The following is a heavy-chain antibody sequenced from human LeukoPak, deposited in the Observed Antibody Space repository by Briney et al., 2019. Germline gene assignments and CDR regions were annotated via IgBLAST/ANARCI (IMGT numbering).Heavy chain of an antibody. D-gene: IGHD2-21*02. CDR2: IGSSGDIT. CDR3: AKDRDPLHCDDDCGGY. CDR1: GFTISRNS. V-gene: IGHV3-23*01. Sequence: PGGSLILSCSASGFTISRNSMNWFRQAPGKGLEWVSVIGSSGDITYYADSSKGRFTTSRDNSKNTLYLQMNSPRTEDTAVYYCAKDRDPLHCDDDCGGYWGQGALVIVSS. J-gene: IGHJ4*02.